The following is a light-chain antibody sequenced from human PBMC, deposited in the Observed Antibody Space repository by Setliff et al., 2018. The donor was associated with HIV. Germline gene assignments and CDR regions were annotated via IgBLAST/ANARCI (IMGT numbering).Light chain of an antibody. CDR1: SSDIGTYNY. V-gene: IGLV2-14*01. CDR3: CSYTSYSTLDV. CDR2: DVS. J-gene: IGLJ1*01. Sequence: QSALTQPASVSGSPGQSITISCIGSSSDIGTYNYVSWYQQHPGRAPKLLIYDVSRRPSGVSDRFSGSKSGNSASLTISGLQAEDEADYYCCSYTSYSTLDVFGGGTKVTVL.